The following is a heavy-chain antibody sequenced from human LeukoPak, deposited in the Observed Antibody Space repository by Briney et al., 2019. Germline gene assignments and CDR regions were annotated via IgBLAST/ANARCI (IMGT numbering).Heavy chain of an antibody. D-gene: IGHD2-2*01. CDR2: FILIGGRT. V-gene: IGHV3-23*01. Sequence: GGSLRLSCAASGLTFRYYDMRWPRQATGKGLEGVASFILIGGRTFYADSVKGRFTISRDNSKNTLYLQMNSLSAEDTAVYYCAKRGNPAVGHHYLDVWGKGTTVSVSS. CDR3: AKRGNPAVGHHYLDV. J-gene: IGHJ6*03. CDR1: GLTFRYYD.